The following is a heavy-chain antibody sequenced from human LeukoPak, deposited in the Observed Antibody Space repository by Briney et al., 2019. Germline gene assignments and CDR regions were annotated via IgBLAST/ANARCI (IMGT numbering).Heavy chain of an antibody. CDR2: IYYSGST. V-gene: IGHV4-39*07. D-gene: IGHD1-20*01. CDR1: GGSISSSSYY. CDR3: ARATSHNRAPFDY. Sequence: SETLSLTCTVSGGSISSSSYYWGWIRQPPGKGLEWIGSIYYSGSTNYNPSLKSRVTISVDTSKNQFSLKLSSVTAADTAVYYCARATSHNRAPFDYWGQGTLVTVSS. J-gene: IGHJ4*02.